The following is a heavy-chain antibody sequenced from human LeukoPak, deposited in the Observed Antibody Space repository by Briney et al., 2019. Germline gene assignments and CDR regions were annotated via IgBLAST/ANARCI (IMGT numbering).Heavy chain of an antibody. CDR3: ATRINIVATIDY. D-gene: IGHD5-12*01. CDR1: GGSISSSRYY. CDR2: IYYSGST. Sequence: SETLSLTCTISGGSISSSRYYWGWIRQPPGKGLEWIGSIYYSGSTYYNPSLKSRVTISVDTSKNQFSLKLSSVTAADTAVYYCATRINIVATIDYWGQGTLVTVSS. V-gene: IGHV4-39*01. J-gene: IGHJ4*02.